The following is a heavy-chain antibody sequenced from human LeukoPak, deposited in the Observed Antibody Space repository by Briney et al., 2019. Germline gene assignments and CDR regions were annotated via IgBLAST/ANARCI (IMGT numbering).Heavy chain of an antibody. Sequence: ASVKVSCKASGYTFTTYGLSWVRQAPGQGLEWLGWISTYDDNIKYAQSLQGRLTLTIDTSTSTAYMELRSLTSDDTAVYYCARDNSVEDTAWWFDPWGQGTLVTVSS. CDR1: GYTFTTYG. CDR3: ARDNSVEDTAWWFDP. V-gene: IGHV1-18*01. D-gene: IGHD4-23*01. CDR2: ISTYDDNI. J-gene: IGHJ5*02.